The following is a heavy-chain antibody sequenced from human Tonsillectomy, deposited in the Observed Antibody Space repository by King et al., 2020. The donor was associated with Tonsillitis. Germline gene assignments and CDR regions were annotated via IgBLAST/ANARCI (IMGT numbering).Heavy chain of an antibody. D-gene: IGHD6-13*01. Sequence: QEQLVQSGAEVKKPGSSVKVSCKASGGTFSSYAISWVRQAPGQGLEWMGGIIPIFGTANYAQKFQGRVTITADESTSTAYMELSSLRSEDTAVYYCASPGGDSSSPPYYHYHGMDGLGQGTTGPGSS. CDR2: IIPIFGTA. CDR1: GGTFSSYA. J-gene: IGHJ6*02. CDR3: ASPGGDSSSPPYYHYHGMDG. V-gene: IGHV1-69*01.